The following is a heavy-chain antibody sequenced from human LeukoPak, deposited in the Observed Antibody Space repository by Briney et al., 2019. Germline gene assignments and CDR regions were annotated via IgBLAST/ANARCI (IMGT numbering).Heavy chain of an antibody. CDR1: GFTVSTYY. CDR3: ARGLGYCTSTTCLLPFDY. D-gene: IGHD2-2*01. CDR2: IYSGGST. V-gene: IGHV3-53*01. Sequence: PGGSLRLSCAASGFTVSTYYMTWVRQAPGKGLQCVSVIYSGGSTYYADSVKGRFNVSRDNSKNTLYLQMNSLRAEDTAMYYCARGLGYCTSTTCLLPFDYWGQGTLVTVSS. J-gene: IGHJ4*02.